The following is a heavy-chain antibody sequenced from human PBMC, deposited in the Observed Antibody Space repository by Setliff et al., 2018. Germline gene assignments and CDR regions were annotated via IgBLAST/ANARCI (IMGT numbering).Heavy chain of an antibody. V-gene: IGHV3-15*01. D-gene: IGHD3-3*01. Sequence: GGSLRLSCAASGFTFSNAWMSWVRQAPGKGLEWVGRFKSIADGGTTNYAAPVQGRFTISRDDSKNTLFLQMNSLKTEDTAVYYCAKDPRDTYYNFGYWGQGTLVTVSS. J-gene: IGHJ4*02. CDR1: GFTFSNAW. CDR3: AKDPRDTYYNFGY. CDR2: FKSIADGGTT.